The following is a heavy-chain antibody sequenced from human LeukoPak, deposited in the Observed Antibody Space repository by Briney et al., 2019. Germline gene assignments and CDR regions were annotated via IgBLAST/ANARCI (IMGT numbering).Heavy chain of an antibody. V-gene: IGHV4-59*08. J-gene: IGHJ1*01. CDR3: ARHPFYDSSGYSYFQH. CDR2: IYYSGST. CDR1: GGSISSYY. Sequence: SETLSLTCTVSGGSISSYYWNWIRQPPGKGLEWIGYIYYSGSTNYNPSLKSRVTISVDTSKSQFSLKLSSVTAADTAVYYCARHPFYDSSGYSYFQHWGQGTLVTVSS. D-gene: IGHD3-22*01.